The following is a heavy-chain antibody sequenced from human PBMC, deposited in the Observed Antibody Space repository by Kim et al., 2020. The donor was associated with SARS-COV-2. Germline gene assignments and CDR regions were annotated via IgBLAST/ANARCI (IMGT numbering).Heavy chain of an antibody. Sequence: STNYNPSLKSRVTISVDTSKNQFSLKLSSVTAADTAVYYCARGGSNYFDYWGQGTLVTVSS. CDR3: ARGGSNYFDY. V-gene: IGHV4-34*01. J-gene: IGHJ4*02. CDR2: ST.